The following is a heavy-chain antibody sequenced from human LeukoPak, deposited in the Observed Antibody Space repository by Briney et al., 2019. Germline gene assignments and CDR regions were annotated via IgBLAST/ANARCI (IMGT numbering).Heavy chain of an antibody. CDR2: IYDSGGT. V-gene: IGHV4-59*01. Sequence: SETLSLTCTVSGGSINSYYWSWIRQPPGKGPEWIGYIYDSGGTHYNPSLKSRVTILVDTSKNQFSLKLSSVTAADTAVYYCAAAYCGGDCYGTFDYWGQGNLVTVSS. J-gene: IGHJ4*02. D-gene: IGHD2-21*02. CDR3: AAAYCGGDCYGTFDY. CDR1: GGSINSYY.